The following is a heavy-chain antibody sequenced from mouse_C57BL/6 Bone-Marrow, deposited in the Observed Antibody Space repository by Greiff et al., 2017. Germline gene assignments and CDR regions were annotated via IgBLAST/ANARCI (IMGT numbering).Heavy chain of an antibody. D-gene: IGHD1-2*01. CDR2: IDPSDSYT. CDR3: ASYGGYYFDY. CDR1: GYTFTSYW. Sequence: QVQLQQSGAELVKPGASVKLSCKASGYTFTSYWMQWVKQRPGQGLEWIGEIDPSDSYTNYNQKFKGKATLTVDTSYSTAYMQLSSLTSEDSAVYYCASYGGYYFDYWGQGTTLTVSS. V-gene: IGHV1-50*01. J-gene: IGHJ2*01.